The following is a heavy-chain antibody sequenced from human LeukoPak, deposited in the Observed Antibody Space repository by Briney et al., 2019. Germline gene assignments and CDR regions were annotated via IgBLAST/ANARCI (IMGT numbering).Heavy chain of an antibody. CDR3: AKLGHTSGYYARHSDY. V-gene: IGHV3-20*04. CDR1: GFTFDDYG. CDR2: INWNGGST. D-gene: IGHD3-22*01. J-gene: IGHJ4*02. Sequence: GGSLRLSCAASGFTFDDYGMSWVRQAPGKGLEWVSGINWNGGSTGYADSVKGRFTISRDNSKNTVYLQMNSLRAEDTALYYCAKLGHTSGYYARHSDYWGQGTLVTVSS.